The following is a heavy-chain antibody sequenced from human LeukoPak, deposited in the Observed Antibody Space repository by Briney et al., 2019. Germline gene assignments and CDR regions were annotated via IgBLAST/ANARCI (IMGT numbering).Heavy chain of an antibody. D-gene: IGHD5-24*01. CDR1: GFTFSSYA. Sequence: GGSLRLSCAASGFTFSSYAMSWVRQASGKGLEWVSAISGSDDSTYYADSVKGRFTISRDNSKNTLYLQMNSLRAEDTAVYYCAKQKMAAGYWYFDLCGRGTLVTVSS. CDR3: AKQKMAAGYWYFDL. J-gene: IGHJ2*01. V-gene: IGHV3-23*01. CDR2: ISGSDDST.